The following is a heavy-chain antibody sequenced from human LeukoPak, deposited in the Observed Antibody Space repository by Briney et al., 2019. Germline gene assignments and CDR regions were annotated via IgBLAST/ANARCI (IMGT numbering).Heavy chain of an antibody. Sequence: ASVKVSCKVSGYTFTSYGISWVRQAPGQGLEWMGWISAYNGNTNYAQKLQGRVTMTTDTSTSTAYMELRSLRSDDTAVYYCARDGIVVVTVEFDYWGQGTLVTVSS. CDR1: GYTFTSYG. CDR3: ARDGIVVVTVEFDY. V-gene: IGHV1-18*01. D-gene: IGHD2-21*02. CDR2: ISAYNGNT. J-gene: IGHJ4*02.